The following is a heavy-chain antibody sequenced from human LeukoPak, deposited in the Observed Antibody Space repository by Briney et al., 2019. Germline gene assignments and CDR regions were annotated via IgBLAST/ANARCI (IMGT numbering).Heavy chain of an antibody. D-gene: IGHD2/OR15-2a*01. CDR3: ARGSMGQNYFDY. J-gene: IGHJ4*02. Sequence: ASVKVSCKASGYTFTSYAMHWVRQAPGQRLEWMGGITPIFGTANYAQKFQGRVTITTDESTSTAYMELSSLRSEDTAVYYCARGSMGQNYFDYWGQGTLVTVSS. CDR1: GYTFTSYA. V-gene: IGHV1-69*05. CDR2: ITPIFGTA.